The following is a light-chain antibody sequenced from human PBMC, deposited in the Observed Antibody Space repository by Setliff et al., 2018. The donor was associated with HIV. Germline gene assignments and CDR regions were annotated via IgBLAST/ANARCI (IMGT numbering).Light chain of an antibody. Sequence: QSALAQPASVSGSPGQSIAISCSGTSGDIGGFEYVSWYQHHPGKAPKLIIYGVSKRPSGVSPRFTGSKSGNTAYLTISGLRPEDEADYYCGSFASGYNMICGGGTQLTVL. CDR3: GSFASGYNMI. J-gene: IGLJ2*01. CDR1: SGDIGGFEY. CDR2: GVS. V-gene: IGLV2-14*03.